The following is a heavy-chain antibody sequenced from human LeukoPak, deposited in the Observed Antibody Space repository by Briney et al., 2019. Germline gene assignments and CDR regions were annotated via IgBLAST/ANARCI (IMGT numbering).Heavy chain of an antibody. J-gene: IGHJ6*02. Sequence: PSETLSLTCTVSGGSISSYYWSWIRQPPGKGLEWIGYIYYSGSTNYNPSLKSRVTISVDTSKNQFSPKLSSVTAADTAVYYCARRDRLEPLDVWGQGTTVTVSS. CDR1: GGSISSYY. V-gene: IGHV4-59*08. D-gene: IGHD1-1*01. CDR2: IYYSGST. CDR3: ARRDRLEPLDV.